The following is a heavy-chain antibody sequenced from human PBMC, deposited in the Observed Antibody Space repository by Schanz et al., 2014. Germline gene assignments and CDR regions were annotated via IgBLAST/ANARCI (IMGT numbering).Heavy chain of an antibody. Sequence: EVQLVESGGGLVKPGGSLRLSCTASGFSFDSYNMNWVRQSPGKGLEWVAFLSFDSRHIYYADSVKGRFTISRDNAKSYLHLQMNTPRADDTAVYYCARDGVAATTDFEYWGQGTLLIVSS. CDR3: ARDGVAATTDFEY. CDR2: LSFDSRHI. V-gene: IGHV3-21*06. J-gene: IGHJ4*02. CDR1: GFSFDSYN. D-gene: IGHD1-1*01.